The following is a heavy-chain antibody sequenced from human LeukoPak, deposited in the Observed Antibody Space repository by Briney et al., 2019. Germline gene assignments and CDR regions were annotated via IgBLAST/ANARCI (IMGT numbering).Heavy chain of an antibody. CDR3: ARDRAEGKTWVEFDP. V-gene: IGHV3-66*02. CDR1: GFIVNSYA. CDR2: IYSDGVT. Sequence: GGSLRLSCAASGFIVNSYAMSWVRQAPGKGLAWVSLIYSDGVTQYADSVKGRFTISRDNSKNTLYLQMNSLRDEDTAVYFCARDRAEGKTWVEFDPWGQGTLVTVPS. J-gene: IGHJ5*02.